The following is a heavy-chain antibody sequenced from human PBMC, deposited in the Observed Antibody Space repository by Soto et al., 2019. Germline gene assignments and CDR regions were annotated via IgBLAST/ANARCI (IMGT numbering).Heavy chain of an antibody. V-gene: IGHV1-8*01. CDR3: ARDYGDYSGDY. CDR2: MIPNSGKI. D-gene: IGHD4-17*01. Sequence: QVQLVQSGAEVKKPGASVKVSCKASVYTFSSYDINWVRQATGQGLEWMGWMIPNSGKIGYAQKFQGRLTMTRNTSISTAYMELSSLRSDDTAVYYCARDYGDYSGDYWGQGTLVTVSS. J-gene: IGHJ4*02. CDR1: VYTFSSYD.